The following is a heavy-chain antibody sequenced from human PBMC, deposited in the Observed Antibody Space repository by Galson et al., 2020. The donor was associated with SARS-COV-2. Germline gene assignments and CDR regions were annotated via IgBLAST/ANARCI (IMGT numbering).Heavy chain of an antibody. CDR2: ISPSAGRP. D-gene: IGHD6-19*01. Sequence: GGSLRLSCAASGFTFSIYPMHWVRQAPGQGLEWVSNISPSAGRPDYAASVKGRFTISRDNSKNTVYLQMNSLRGEDTAVYYCAKSAVAGVFDSWGQGTLVTVSS. CDR1: GFTFSIYP. J-gene: IGHJ4*02. CDR3: AKSAVAGVFDS. V-gene: IGHV3-23*01.